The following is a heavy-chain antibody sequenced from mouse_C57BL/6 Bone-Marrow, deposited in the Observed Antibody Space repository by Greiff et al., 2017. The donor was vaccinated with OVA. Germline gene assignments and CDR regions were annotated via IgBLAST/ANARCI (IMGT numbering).Heavy chain of an antibody. CDR2: IYPGGGYT. CDR1: GFTFTDYY. J-gene: IGHJ2*01. Sequence: VQLQQSGAEVVRPGASVKLSCKASGFTFTDYYINWVKQRPGQGLEWIARIYPGGGYTYYNEKFKGKATMTAEKSSNTANMKLSSLTSEGSAVYFCAGEDGYYFEYWGQGTTLTVSS. CDR3: AGEDGYYFEY. D-gene: IGHD2-3*01. V-gene: IGHV1-76*01.